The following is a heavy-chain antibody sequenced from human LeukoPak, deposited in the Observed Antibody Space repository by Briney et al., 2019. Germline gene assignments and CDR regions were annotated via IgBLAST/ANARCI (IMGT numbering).Heavy chain of an antibody. D-gene: IGHD5-18*01. CDR3: AKDADTAMPYNWFDP. J-gene: IGHJ5*02. V-gene: IGHV3-23*01. CDR2: ISGSGGST. Sequence: GGTLRLSCAASGFTFSNYGMRWVRQAPGKGLEWVSAISGSGGSTYYADSVKGRFTISRDNSKNTLYLQMNSLRAEDTAVYYCAKDADTAMPYNWFDPWGQGTLVTVSS. CDR1: GFTFSNYG.